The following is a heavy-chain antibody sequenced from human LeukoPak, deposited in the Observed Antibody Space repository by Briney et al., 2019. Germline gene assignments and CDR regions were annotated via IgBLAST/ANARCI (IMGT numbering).Heavy chain of an antibody. D-gene: IGHD4-23*01. J-gene: IGHJ4*02. CDR2: ISGSYGSR. CDR3: AQDQGGNDY. V-gene: IGHV3-23*01. CDR1: GFPFSRYA. Sequence: GGSLRLSCAASGFPFSRYAMSWVRQTPERGLEWVSVISGSYGSRYYADSVKGRFTISRDNSKNTLYLQMNSLRAEDTAVYYCAQDQGGNDYWGQGTLVTVSS.